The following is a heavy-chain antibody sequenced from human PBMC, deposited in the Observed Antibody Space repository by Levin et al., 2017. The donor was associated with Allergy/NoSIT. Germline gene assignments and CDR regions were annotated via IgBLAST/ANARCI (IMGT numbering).Heavy chain of an antibody. CDR1: GGSISSYY. CDR3: ARGSRFGEYPILY. CDR2: IYYSGST. Sequence: SETLSLTCTVSGGSISSYYWSWIRQPPGKGLEWIGYIYYSGSTNYNPSLKSRVTISVDTSKNQFSLKLSSVTAADTAVYYCARGSRFGEYPILYWGQGTLVTVSS. V-gene: IGHV4-59*01. D-gene: IGHD3-10*01. J-gene: IGHJ4*02.